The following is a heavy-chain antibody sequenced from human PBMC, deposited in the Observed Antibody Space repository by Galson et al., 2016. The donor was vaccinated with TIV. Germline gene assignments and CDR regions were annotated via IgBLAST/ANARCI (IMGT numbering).Heavy chain of an antibody. CDR1: GYTFTSYD. CDR3: ARSGDYGDY. Sequence: SGYTFTSYDINWVRQATGQGLEWMGWMNPNSGNTSYAQKFRGRVTMTRNTSVRTAYMELSSLRSEDTAVYYCARSGDYGDYWGQGTLVTVSS. J-gene: IGHJ4*02. D-gene: IGHD4-17*01. CDR2: MNPNSGNT. V-gene: IGHV1-8*02.